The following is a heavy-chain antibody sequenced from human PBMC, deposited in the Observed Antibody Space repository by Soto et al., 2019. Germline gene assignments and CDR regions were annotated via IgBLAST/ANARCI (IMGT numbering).Heavy chain of an antibody. D-gene: IGHD2-8*01. Sequence: GGSLRLSCAASGFTFSSYWMHWVRQAPGKGLVWVSRINSDGSSTSYADSVKGRFTISRDNSKNSLYLQMNSLSTEDTAVYYCVREIEARPDALAFSGQGTFVTGSS. CDR3: VREIEARPDALAF. CDR1: GFTFSSYW. V-gene: IGHV3-74*01. CDR2: INSDGSST. J-gene: IGHJ4*02.